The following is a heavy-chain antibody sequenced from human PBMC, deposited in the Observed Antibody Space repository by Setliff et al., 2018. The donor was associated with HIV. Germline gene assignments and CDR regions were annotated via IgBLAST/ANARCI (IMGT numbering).Heavy chain of an antibody. CDR3: ARVADGYNSYFDY. CDR2: INQNGREK. V-gene: IGHV3-7*01. Sequence: GGSLRLSCAASGFTFNDYAMHWVRQSPGKGLEWVANINQNGREKYYVDSVKGRFTMSRDNAKNSLFLQMHSLRAEDTAVYYCARVADGYNSYFDYWGQGTVVTVSS. D-gene: IGHD5-18*01. J-gene: IGHJ4*02. CDR1: GFTFNDYA.